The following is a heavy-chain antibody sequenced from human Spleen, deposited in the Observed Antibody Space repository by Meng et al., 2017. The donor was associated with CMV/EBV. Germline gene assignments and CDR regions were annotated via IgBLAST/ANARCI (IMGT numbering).Heavy chain of an antibody. CDR2: ISSSSSYI. D-gene: IGHD6-19*01. V-gene: IGHV3-21*01. Sequence: AASGFTFSGYTMNWVRQAPGKGLEWVSSISSSSSYIYYADSVKGRFTISRDNARNSLYLQMGSLRAEDTAVYYCASKYSSGWQDFDYWGQGTLVTVSS. J-gene: IGHJ4*02. CDR1: GFTFSGYT. CDR3: ASKYSSGWQDFDY.